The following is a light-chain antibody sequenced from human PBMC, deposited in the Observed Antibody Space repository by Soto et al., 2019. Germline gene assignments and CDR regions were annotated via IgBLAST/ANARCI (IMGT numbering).Light chain of an antibody. CDR1: SSNIGSNT. CDR3: GARDDSLNGYV. V-gene: IGLV1-44*01. J-gene: IGLJ1*01. CDR2: SNN. Sequence: QSALTQPPSASGTPGQRVTISCSGSSSNIGSNTVNWYQQLPGTAPKLLIHSNNQRPSGVPDRFSGSKSGTSASLAISGLQSEDEADYYCGARDDSLNGYVFGAGNKVTVL.